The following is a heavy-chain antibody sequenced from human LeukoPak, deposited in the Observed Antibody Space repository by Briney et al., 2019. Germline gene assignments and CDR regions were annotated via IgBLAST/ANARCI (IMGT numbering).Heavy chain of an antibody. D-gene: IGHD3-22*01. Sequence: GASVKVSCKASGYTFTSYDINWVRQATGQGLEWMGWMNPNSGNTGYAQKFQGRVTMTRNTSISTAYMELTSLRSEDTAIYYCAIDLGGYYYNYWGQGTLVTVSS. CDR1: GYTFTSYD. CDR3: AIDLGGYYYNY. V-gene: IGHV1-8*01. CDR2: MNPNSGNT. J-gene: IGHJ4*02.